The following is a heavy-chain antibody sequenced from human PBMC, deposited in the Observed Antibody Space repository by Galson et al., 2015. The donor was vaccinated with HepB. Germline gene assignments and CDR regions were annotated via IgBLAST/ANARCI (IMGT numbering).Heavy chain of an antibody. Sequence: SLRLSCAASGFTFSNFWMNWVRQAPGKGPVWVSRINIDGSSTTYGDSVRGRFTISRDNAKNTLYPQMNSLRAEDTAVYYCARGHSGLRVWGQGTMVTVSS. V-gene: IGHV3-74*01. CDR3: ARGHSGLRV. D-gene: IGHD5-12*01. CDR2: INIDGSST. J-gene: IGHJ3*01. CDR1: GFTFSNFW.